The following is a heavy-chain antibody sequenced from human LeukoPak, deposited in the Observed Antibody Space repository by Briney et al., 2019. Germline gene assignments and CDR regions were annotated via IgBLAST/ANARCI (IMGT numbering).Heavy chain of an antibody. V-gene: IGHV4-39*01. CDR1: GGSISSSSYY. Sequence: SETLSLTCTVSGGSISSSSYYWGWIRQPPGKGLEWIGSIYYSGSTYYNPSLKSRVTISVDTSKNQFSLKLSSVTAADTAVYYCARHRIARYYDILTGAFDTWGQGTMVTVSS. J-gene: IGHJ3*02. CDR3: ARHRIARYYDILTGAFDT. CDR2: IYYSGST. D-gene: IGHD3-9*01.